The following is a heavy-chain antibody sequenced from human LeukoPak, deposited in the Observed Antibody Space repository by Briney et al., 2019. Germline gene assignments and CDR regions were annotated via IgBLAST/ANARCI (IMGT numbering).Heavy chain of an antibody. CDR1: GFTFSSYY. V-gene: IGHV3-7*01. J-gene: IGHJ5*01. CDR3: ATLGYCSSVSCSRAWFDY. D-gene: IGHD2-2*01. CDR2: IKQDGSEK. Sequence: GGCLRLSCAASGFTFSSYYMSWVRQAPGKGLEWEANIKQDGSEKYYVDSVKGRFTISRDNAKNSLSLQMNSLRAEDSAVYYCATLGYCSSVSCSRAWFDYWGQGTLVTVSS.